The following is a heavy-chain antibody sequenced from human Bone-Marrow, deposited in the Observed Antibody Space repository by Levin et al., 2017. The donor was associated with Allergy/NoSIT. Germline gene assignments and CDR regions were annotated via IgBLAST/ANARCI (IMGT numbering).Heavy chain of an antibody. V-gene: IGHV3-11*05. CDR3: AREQRSQNCDSGTRTYDV. J-gene: IGHJ3*01. CDR1: GFTFSAYY. CDR2: ISSSGANS. Sequence: GGSLRLSCGASGFTFSAYYMSWIRQTPEKGLEWLSYISSSGANSNYADSVKGRFAISRDNAKNSLFLQLHSLRADDTAVYYCAREQRSQNCDSGTRTYDVWGHGTRVIVSS. D-gene: IGHD3-10*01.